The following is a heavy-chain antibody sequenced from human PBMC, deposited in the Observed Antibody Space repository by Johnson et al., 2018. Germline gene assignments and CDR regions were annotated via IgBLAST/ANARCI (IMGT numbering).Heavy chain of an antibody. J-gene: IGHJ1*01. Sequence: QVQLVQSGAEVKKXGASXKVXCKASGYTFTIYDINWVRQATGQGLEWMGWMNPHSGNTGYAPKFHGRVTMTRNTSISTAYMELSRLRSEDTAVHYLAKGGGGYYYGEYFQHWGQGTLVTVSS. V-gene: IGHV1-8*01. CDR1: GYTFTIYD. CDR3: AKGGGGYYYGEYFQH. CDR2: MNPHSGNT. D-gene: IGHD3-22*01.